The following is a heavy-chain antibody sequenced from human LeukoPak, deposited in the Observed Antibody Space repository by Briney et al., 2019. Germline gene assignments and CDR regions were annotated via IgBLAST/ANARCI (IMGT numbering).Heavy chain of an antibody. CDR3: ARDRNYGGNSGFGYYFDY. CDR2: IWYDGSNK. Sequence: GGSLRLSCAASGFTFSSYGMHWVRQAPGKGLEWVAVIWYDGSNKYYADSVKGRFTISRDNSKNTLYLQMNSLRAEDTAVYYCARDRNYGGNSGFGYYFDYWGQGTLVTVS. J-gene: IGHJ4*02. CDR1: GFTFSSYG. V-gene: IGHV3-33*01. D-gene: IGHD4-23*01.